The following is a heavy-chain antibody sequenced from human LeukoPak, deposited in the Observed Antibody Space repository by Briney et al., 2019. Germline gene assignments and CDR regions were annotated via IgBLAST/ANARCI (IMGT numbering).Heavy chain of an antibody. J-gene: IGHJ1*01. CDR2: INPNSGGT. CDR3: AREFLSPLGIAAAGTWEYFQH. CDR1: GYTFTGYY. V-gene: IGHV1-2*06. Sequence: GASVKVSCKASGYTFTGYYMHWVRQAPGQGLEWMGRINPNSGGTNYAQKFQGRVTMTRDTSISTAYMELSRLRSDDTAVYYCAREFLSPLGIAAAGTWEYFQHWGQGTLVTVSS. D-gene: IGHD6-13*01.